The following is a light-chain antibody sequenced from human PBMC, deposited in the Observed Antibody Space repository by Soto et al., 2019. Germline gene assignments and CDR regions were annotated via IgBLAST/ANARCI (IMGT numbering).Light chain of an antibody. Sequence: QSALTQPASVSGSPGQSIAISCTGTSSDVGSYNYVSWYQQHPGKAPKLMIYDVSNRPSGVSDRFSGSKSGNTASLTISGLQAEDEADYYCTSYTSSSTLLFGGGTKLTGL. CDR1: SSDVGSYNY. CDR3: TSYTSSSTLL. CDR2: DVS. J-gene: IGLJ2*01. V-gene: IGLV2-14*03.